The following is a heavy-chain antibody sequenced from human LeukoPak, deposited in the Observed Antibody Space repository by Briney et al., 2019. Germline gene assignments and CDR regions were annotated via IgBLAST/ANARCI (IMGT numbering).Heavy chain of an antibody. D-gene: IGHD3-22*01. CDR2: SSSSSYI. J-gene: IGHJ3*02. V-gene: IGHV3-21*01. Sequence: GGSLRLSCAASGFTFSSYSMNWVRQAPGKGLEWVSSSSSSYIYYADSVKGRFTISRDNAKNSLYLQMNSLRAEDTAVHYCARDYYDSSAYYYGEGFAFDIWGQGTMVTVSS. CDR1: GFTFSSYS. CDR3: ARDYYDSSAYYYGEGFAFDI.